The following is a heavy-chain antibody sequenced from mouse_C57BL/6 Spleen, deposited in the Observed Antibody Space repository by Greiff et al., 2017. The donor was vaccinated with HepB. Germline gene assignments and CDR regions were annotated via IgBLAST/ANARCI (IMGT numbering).Heavy chain of an antibody. CDR3: ARRDYEVFAY. CDR2: ISDGGSYT. V-gene: IGHV5-4*03. D-gene: IGHD2-4*01. Sequence: DVKLVESGGGLVKPGGSLKLSCAASGFTFSSYAMSWVRQTPEKRLEWVATISDGGSYTYYPDNVKGRFTISRDNAKNNLYLQMSHLKSEDTAMYYCARRDYEVFAYWGQGTLVTVSA. CDR1: GFTFSSYA. J-gene: IGHJ3*01.